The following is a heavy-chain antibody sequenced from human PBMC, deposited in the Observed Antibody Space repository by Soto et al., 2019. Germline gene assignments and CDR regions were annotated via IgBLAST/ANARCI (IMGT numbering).Heavy chain of an antibody. J-gene: IGHJ4*02. CDR1: GYTLSTYD. CDR3: ATGSQTLDY. Sequence: QAQLVQSGAEVKKPGASVKVSCKASGYTLSTYDINWVRQAAGRGLEWMGWMDSYTGNTGYAQEFQGRLIMTRDTSINAAYMELSSLQSEYTAVYFCATGSQTLDYWGQRTLVTVSS. V-gene: IGHV1-8*01. CDR2: MDSYTGNT.